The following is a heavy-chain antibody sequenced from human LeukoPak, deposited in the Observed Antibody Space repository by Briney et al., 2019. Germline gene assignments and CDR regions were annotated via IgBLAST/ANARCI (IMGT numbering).Heavy chain of an antibody. Sequence: GGSLRLSCAISGLTFHDYAMTWVRQAPGKRLAWVSTIVGDSSKTYYADSVKGRFTISRDNSNYMLFLHMNNLRAEDTAIYYCAKQPYNYYYLDVWGKGTTVTVSS. CDR2: IVGDSSKT. D-gene: IGHD2-21*01. V-gene: IGHV3-23*01. J-gene: IGHJ6*03. CDR1: GLTFHDYA. CDR3: AKQPYNYYYLDV.